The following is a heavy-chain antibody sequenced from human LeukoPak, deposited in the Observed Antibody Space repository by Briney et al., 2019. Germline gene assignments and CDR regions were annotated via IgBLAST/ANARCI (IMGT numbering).Heavy chain of an antibody. Sequence: SETLSLTCTVSGGSISSYYWSWIRQPPGKGLEWIGYIYYSGSTNYNPSLKSRVTISVDTSKNQFSLKLSSVTAADTAVYYCARQSTCITIFGVVIIGDAFDIWGQGTMVTVSS. CDR2: IYYSGST. CDR3: ARQSTCITIFGVVIIGDAFDI. CDR1: GGSISSYY. D-gene: IGHD3-3*01. V-gene: IGHV4-59*01. J-gene: IGHJ3*02.